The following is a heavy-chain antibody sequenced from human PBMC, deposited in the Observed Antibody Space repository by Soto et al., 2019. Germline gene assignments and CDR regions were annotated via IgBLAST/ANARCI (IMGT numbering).Heavy chain of an antibody. CDR3: ARHPLWFGELYYYYGMDV. Sequence: ASVKVSCKASGYTFTSYDINWVRQATGQGLEWMGWMNPNSGNTGYAQKFQGRVTMTRNTSISTAYMELSSLRSEDTAVYYCARHPLWFGELYYYYGMDVWGQGTTVTVSS. D-gene: IGHD3-10*01. J-gene: IGHJ6*02. CDR2: MNPNSGNT. V-gene: IGHV1-8*01. CDR1: GYTFTSYD.